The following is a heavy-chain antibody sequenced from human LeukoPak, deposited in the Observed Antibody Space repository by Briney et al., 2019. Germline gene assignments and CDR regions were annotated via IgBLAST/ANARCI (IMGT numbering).Heavy chain of an antibody. CDR3: ARLKLGAYFDL. CDR2: VYNSGDT. J-gene: IGHJ2*01. Sequence: SETLSLTCTVSGGSTSGDYWSWIRQSPGKGLEWVGYVYNSGDTGKNPSLKSRVTILLDTSKNQCSLKLTSVSATDTAVYYCARLKLGAYFDLWGRGTLVTVSS. D-gene: IGHD3-16*01. V-gene: IGHV4-59*08. CDR1: GGSTSGDY.